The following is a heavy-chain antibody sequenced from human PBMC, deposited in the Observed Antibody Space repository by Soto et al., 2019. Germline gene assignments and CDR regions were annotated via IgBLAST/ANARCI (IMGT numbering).Heavy chain of an antibody. V-gene: IGHV3-30*18. CDR1: GFPFSAYA. D-gene: IGHD6-19*01. CDR2: VSHDGRNT. Sequence: VQLVESGGGVVKPGRSLRLSCAASGFPFSAYALHWVRQAPGKGLEWVAVVSHDGRNTHYADSVKGRFTISRDSSKNTVSLEMTSLRAEDTAVYYCAKGGRQWLVTSDFNYWGQGALVTVSS. CDR3: AKGGRQWLVTSDFNY. J-gene: IGHJ4*02.